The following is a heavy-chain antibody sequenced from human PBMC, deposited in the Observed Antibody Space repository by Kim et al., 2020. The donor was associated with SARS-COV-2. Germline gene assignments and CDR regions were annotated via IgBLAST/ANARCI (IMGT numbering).Heavy chain of an antibody. D-gene: IGHD3-9*01. CDR3: ARKSYFDTHYHYYGMDV. CDR1: EFIFRYYD. V-gene: IGHV3-48*03. J-gene: IGHJ6*01. CDR2: INDIGGTK. Sequence: GGSLRLSCAASEFIFRYYDMNWVRQAPGKGLEWVSYINDIGGTKHYADSVKGRSTSSRDNAKKSLYLQMNSLRAEDTGIYYCARKSYFDTHYHYYGMDVWGRGTKSTVSS.